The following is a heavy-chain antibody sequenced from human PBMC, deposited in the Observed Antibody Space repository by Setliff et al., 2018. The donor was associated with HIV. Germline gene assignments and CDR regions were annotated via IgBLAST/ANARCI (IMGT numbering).Heavy chain of an antibody. D-gene: IGHD3-3*01. J-gene: IGHJ6*02. CDR3: AKGFEATYYYYGMDV. V-gene: IGHV3-21*01. CDR2: FSGSGRSV. Sequence: GGSLRLSCAASGFTFNSYTLNWVRQAPGKGLDWVASFSGSGRSVYYADSVKGRFTISRDNAESSVYLQMNSLRVEDTAVYYCAKGFEATYYYYGMDVWGQGTTVTVSS. CDR1: GFTFNSYT.